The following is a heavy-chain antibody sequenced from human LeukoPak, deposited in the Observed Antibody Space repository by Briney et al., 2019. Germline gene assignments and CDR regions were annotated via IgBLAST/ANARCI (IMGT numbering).Heavy chain of an antibody. CDR2: ISGSGDKI. V-gene: IGHV3-23*01. D-gene: IGHD2-2*01. CDR1: GFTFSSYA. Sequence: PGGSLRLSCAASGFTFSSYAMSWVRRAPGRGLEWVSAISGSGDKIYYADSVKGRLTISRDNSKNTLFLQMNSLRAEDTALYYCGRCSSNSCYRFDPWGQGTLVTVSS. CDR3: GRCSSNSCYRFDP. J-gene: IGHJ5*02.